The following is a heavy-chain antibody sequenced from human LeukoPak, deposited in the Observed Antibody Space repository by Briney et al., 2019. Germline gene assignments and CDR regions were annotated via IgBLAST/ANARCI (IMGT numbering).Heavy chain of an antibody. Sequence: PGRSLTLSCAASGLTFSSYAMHWVRQAPGKGLGWVAAISYDASTKNYASSVKGRFTISRDNSKNTLYLQMNSLIAEDTAVYYCARKDDYDILTGYYLAYYYYGMDVWGQGTTVTVSS. CDR2: ISYDASTK. CDR1: GLTFSSYA. V-gene: IGHV3-30-3*01. J-gene: IGHJ6*02. D-gene: IGHD3-9*01. CDR3: ARKDDYDILTGYYLAYYYYGMDV.